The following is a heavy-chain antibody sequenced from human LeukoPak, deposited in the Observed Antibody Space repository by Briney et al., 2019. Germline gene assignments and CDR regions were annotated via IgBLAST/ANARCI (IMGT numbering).Heavy chain of an antibody. D-gene: IGHD1-1*01. V-gene: IGHV3-33*01. CDR1: GFTFSNYG. Sequence: GRSLRLSCAASGFTFSNYGMHWVRQAPGKGLEWVAVIWDDGSNEYYADSVKGRFTIFRDNRRNTLYLQMNSLRAEDTAVYSCARGHSGTQDYWGQGTLVTVSS. CDR2: IWDDGSNE. CDR3: ARGHSGTQDY. J-gene: IGHJ4*02.